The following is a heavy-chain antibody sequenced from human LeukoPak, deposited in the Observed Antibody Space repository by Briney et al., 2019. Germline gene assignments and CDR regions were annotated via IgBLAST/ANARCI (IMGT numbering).Heavy chain of an antibody. CDR1: GFTFSSYA. Sequence: GGSLRLSCAASGFTFSSYAMSWVRQAPGKGLEWVSAISNSGGNTYYAESVKGRFTISRDNSKNTLYLQMNSLRAEDTALYYCARDVRGYSQPFDYWGQGTLVTVSS. J-gene: IGHJ4*02. D-gene: IGHD6-13*01. CDR2: ISNSGGNT. V-gene: IGHV3-23*01. CDR3: ARDVRGYSQPFDY.